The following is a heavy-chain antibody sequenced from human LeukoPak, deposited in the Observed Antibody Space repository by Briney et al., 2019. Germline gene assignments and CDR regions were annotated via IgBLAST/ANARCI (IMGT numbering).Heavy chain of an antibody. Sequence: PGRSLRLPCAACGFTFDDYAIHWVRQAPGKGLEWISGISWNSGSIGYADSVKGRFTISRDNAKNSLYLQMNGLRVEDTALYYCAKAEGYSSGWYPDWGQGTLVTVSS. CDR3: AKAEGYSSGWYPD. D-gene: IGHD6-19*01. CDR2: ISWNSGSI. V-gene: IGHV3-9*01. CDR1: GFTFDDYA. J-gene: IGHJ4*02.